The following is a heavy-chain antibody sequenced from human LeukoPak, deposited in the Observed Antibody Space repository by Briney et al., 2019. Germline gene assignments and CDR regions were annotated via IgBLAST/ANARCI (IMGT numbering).Heavy chain of an antibody. D-gene: IGHD5-24*01. CDR2: INGDGSEK. CDR1: GFTLNSSW. J-gene: IGHJ3*02. V-gene: IGHV3-7*03. CDR3: VRDHGYWKFDI. Sequence: PGGSLRLSCVGSGFTLNSSWIDWVRQAPGKGLEGVAGINGDGSEKYCVDSVKGRFTISRDNAKNSVYLQLNSLRVEDTAFYYCVRDHGYWKFDIWGYGTMVAVSS.